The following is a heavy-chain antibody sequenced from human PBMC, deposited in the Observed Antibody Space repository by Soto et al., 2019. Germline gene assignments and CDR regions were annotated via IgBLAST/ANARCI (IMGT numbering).Heavy chain of an antibody. V-gene: IGHV4-34*01. Sequence: NPSETLSLTCAVYGGSFSGYYWRWIRQPPGKGLEWIGEINHSGSTNYNPSLKSRVTISVDTSKNQFSLKLSSVTAADTAVYYFARVPFITMVRGAVDYWGQGTLVTVSS. J-gene: IGHJ4*02. D-gene: IGHD3-10*01. CDR1: GGSFSGYY. CDR2: INHSGST. CDR3: ARVPFITMVRGAVDY.